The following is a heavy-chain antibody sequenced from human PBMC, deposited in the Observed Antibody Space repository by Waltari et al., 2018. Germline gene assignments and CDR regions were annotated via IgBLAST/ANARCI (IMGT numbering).Heavy chain of an antibody. CDR3: ARVAGIAVAGTGSFIDY. Sequence: QVQLQESGPGLVKPSGTLSLTCAISGGSISSSNWWSWVRQPPGKGLGWIGEIYHSGRTNYNPSLKSRVTIAVDKSKNQFSLKLSSVTAADTAVYYCARVAGIAVAGTGSFIDYWGQGTLVTVSS. CDR1: GGSISSSNW. D-gene: IGHD6-19*01. J-gene: IGHJ4*02. V-gene: IGHV4-4*02. CDR2: IYHSGRT.